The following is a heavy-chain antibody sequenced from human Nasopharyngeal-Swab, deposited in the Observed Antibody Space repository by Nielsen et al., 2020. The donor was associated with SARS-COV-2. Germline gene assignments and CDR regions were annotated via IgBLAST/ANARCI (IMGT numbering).Heavy chain of an antibody. CDR3: AKGGPSEVAGEYFDY. Sequence: GESLKISCAASGFTFSSYGMYWVRQAPGKGLEWVAVISYDGSNKYYADSVKGRFTISRDNSKNTLYLQMNSLRAEDTAVYYCAKGGPSEVAGEYFDYWGQGTLVTVSS. D-gene: IGHD3-10*01. J-gene: IGHJ4*02. V-gene: IGHV3-30*18. CDR2: ISYDGSNK. CDR1: GFTFSSYG.